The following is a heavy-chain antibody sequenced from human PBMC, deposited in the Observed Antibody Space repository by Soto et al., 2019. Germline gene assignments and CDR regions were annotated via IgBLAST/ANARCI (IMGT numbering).Heavy chain of an antibody. J-gene: IGHJ5*02. D-gene: IGHD3-10*01. V-gene: IGHV1-69*02. Sequence: SVKVSCKASGGTFSSYTISWVRQAPGQGLEWMGRIIPILGIANYAQKFQGRVTITADKSTSTAYMELSSLRSEDTAVYYCARAPYYYGSGSYESVWFDPWGQGTLVT. CDR1: GGTFSSYT. CDR2: IIPILGIA. CDR3: ARAPYYYGSGSYESVWFDP.